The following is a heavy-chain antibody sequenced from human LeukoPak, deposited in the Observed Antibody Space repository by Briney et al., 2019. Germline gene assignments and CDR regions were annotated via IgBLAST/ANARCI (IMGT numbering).Heavy chain of an antibody. CDR1: GYTFTSYH. D-gene: IGHD6-19*01. Sequence: APVKVSCKASGYTFTSYHMHWVRQAPGQGLEWMGIIQPSGGSTSYAQKFQGRVTMTRDTSTSTVYMELSSLRSEDTAVYYCARGAVAGRRFDYWGQGTLVTVSS. V-gene: IGHV1-46*03. J-gene: IGHJ4*02. CDR2: IQPSGGST. CDR3: ARGAVAGRRFDY.